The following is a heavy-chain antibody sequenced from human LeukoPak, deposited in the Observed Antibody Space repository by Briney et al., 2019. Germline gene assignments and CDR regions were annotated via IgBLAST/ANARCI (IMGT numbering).Heavy chain of an antibody. Sequence: PSETLSLTCTVSGGSISSGSYCWSWIRQPAGKGLEWIGHIYTSGSTNYNPSLKGRVTISVDTPKNHFSLTLNSVTAADTAVYYCAREGGYYSSSWFIDFWGPGTLVTVSS. V-gene: IGHV4-61*09. J-gene: IGHJ4*02. CDR3: AREGGYYSSSWFIDF. D-gene: IGHD6-13*01. CDR2: IYTSGST. CDR1: GGSISSGSYC.